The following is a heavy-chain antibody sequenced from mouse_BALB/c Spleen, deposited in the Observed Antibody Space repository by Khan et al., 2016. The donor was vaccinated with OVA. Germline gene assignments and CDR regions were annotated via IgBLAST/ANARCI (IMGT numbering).Heavy chain of an antibody. CDR1: GYTFTEYA. D-gene: IGHD1-1*01. CDR2: ISTYYGDA. Sequence: QVQLQQSGTELVRPGVSVKISCKGSGYTFTEYAMNWVKESHEKGLEWIGVISTYYGDARYNQKFKGKATLTVDKSSSTAYMELARLTSEDSAIYYCAGDGSSSLFTYWGQGTLVTVSA. V-gene: IGHV1S137*01. J-gene: IGHJ3*01. CDR3: AGDGSSSLFTY.